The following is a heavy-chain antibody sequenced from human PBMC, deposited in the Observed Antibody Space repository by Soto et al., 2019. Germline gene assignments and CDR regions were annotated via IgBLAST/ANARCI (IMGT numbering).Heavy chain of an antibody. Sequence: PGGSLRLSCAASGFTFDDYTMHWVRQAPGKGLEWVSGISWNSGSIGYADSVKGRFTISRDNAKNSLYLQMNSLRAEDTALYYCAKAQGSGSYLNWFDPWGQGTLVTSSS. V-gene: IGHV3-9*01. CDR1: GFTFDDYT. CDR3: AKAQGSGSYLNWFDP. D-gene: IGHD3-10*01. CDR2: ISWNSGSI. J-gene: IGHJ5*01.